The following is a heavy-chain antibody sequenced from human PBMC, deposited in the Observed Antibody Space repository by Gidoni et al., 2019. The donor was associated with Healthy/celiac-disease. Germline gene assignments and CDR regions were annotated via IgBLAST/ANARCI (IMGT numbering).Heavy chain of an antibody. CDR2: IYYSGST. CDR3: ATSYSSGWFFDY. CDR1: GCSTSSSSYY. V-gene: IGHV4-39*01. Sequence: QLQLQESGPGLVKPSETLSLTCTVSGCSTSSSSYYWGWIRQPPGKGLEWIGCIYYSGSTYYNPSLKSRVTISVDTSKNQFSLKLSSVTAADTAVYYCATSYSSGWFFDYWGQGTLVTVSS. J-gene: IGHJ4*02. D-gene: IGHD6-19*01.